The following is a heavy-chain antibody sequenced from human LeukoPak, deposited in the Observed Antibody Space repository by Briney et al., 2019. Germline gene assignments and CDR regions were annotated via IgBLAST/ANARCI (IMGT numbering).Heavy chain of an antibody. V-gene: IGHV1-2*02. J-gene: IGHJ6*03. CDR2: INPNSGGT. D-gene: IGHD2/OR15-2a*01. CDR1: GYTFTGYY. Sequence: GASVKVSCKASGYTFTGYYMHWVRQAPGQGPEWMGWINPNSGGTNYAQKFQGRVTMTRDTSISTAYMELSRLRSDDTAVYYCARRYFYYYYMDVWGKATTVTVSS. CDR3: ARRYFYYYYMDV.